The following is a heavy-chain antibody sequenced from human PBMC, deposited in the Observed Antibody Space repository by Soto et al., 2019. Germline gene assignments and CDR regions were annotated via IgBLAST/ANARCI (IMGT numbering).Heavy chain of an antibody. CDR2: ISAYNGNT. V-gene: IGHV1-18*04. CDR1: GYTFTSYG. D-gene: IGHD3-10*01. CDR3: ARHRGRFGALFPPFDY. J-gene: IGHJ4*02. Sequence: ASVKVSCKASGYTFTSYGISWVRQAPGQGLEWMGWISAYNGNTNYAQKLQGRVTMTTDTSTSTAYMELRSLRSDDTAVYYCARHRGRFGALFPPFDYWGQGTLVTVSS.